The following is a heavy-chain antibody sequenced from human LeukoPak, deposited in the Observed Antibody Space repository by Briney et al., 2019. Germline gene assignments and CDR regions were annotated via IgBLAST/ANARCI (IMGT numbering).Heavy chain of an antibody. D-gene: IGHD3-10*01. CDR3: ARGPAIGGYDD. Sequence: ASVNVSCKASGYTFTSYDFNWVRQAPGQRPEWMGWMSPNSGDTGYAQKFQDRVTMTRNTSISTAYMELSSLRSDDTAVYYCARGPAIGGYDDWGAGTLVTASS. CDR2: MSPNSGDT. J-gene: IGHJ4*02. V-gene: IGHV1-8*01. CDR1: GYTFTSYD.